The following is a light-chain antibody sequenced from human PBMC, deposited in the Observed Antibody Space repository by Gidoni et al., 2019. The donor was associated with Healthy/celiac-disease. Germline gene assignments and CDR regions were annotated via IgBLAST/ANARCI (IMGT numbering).Light chain of an antibody. CDR3: QQLNSYPHT. CDR1: QGISSY. V-gene: IGKV1-9*01. CDR2: AAS. Sequence: DIQLTQSPSFLSASVGDRVTITCRARQGISSYLAWYQQKPGKAPKLLIYAASTLQSGVPSRFSGSGSGTEFTLTISSLQPEDFATYYCQQLNSYPHTFGGGTKVEIK. J-gene: IGKJ4*01.